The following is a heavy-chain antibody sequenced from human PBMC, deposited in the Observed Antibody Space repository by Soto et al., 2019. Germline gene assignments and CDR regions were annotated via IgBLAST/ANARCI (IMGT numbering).Heavy chain of an antibody. V-gene: IGHV3-33*01. CDR1: GFTFSSYG. CDR2: IWYDGSNK. Sequence: GGSLRLSCAASGFTFSSYGMHWVRQAPGKGLEWVAVIWYDGSNKYYADSVKGRFTISRDNSKNTLYLQMNSLRAEDTAVYYCARARHPIAAAVNNWFDPWGQGTLVTVSS. D-gene: IGHD6-13*01. CDR3: ARARHPIAAAVNNWFDP. J-gene: IGHJ5*02.